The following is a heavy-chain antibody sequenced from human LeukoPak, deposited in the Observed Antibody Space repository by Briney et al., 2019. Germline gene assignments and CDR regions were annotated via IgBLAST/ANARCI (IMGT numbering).Heavy chain of an antibody. J-gene: IGHJ4*02. CDR1: GFTFSSYA. CDR3: ARVLKIAAAGTLANCLGY. D-gene: IGHD6-13*01. CDR2: ISYDGSNK. Sequence: GRSLRLSCAASGFTFSSYAMHWVRQAPGKGLEWVAVISYDGSNKYYADSVKGRFTISRDNSKNTLYLQMNSLRAEDTAVYYCARVLKIAAAGTLANCLGYWGQGTLVTVSS. V-gene: IGHV3-30-3*01.